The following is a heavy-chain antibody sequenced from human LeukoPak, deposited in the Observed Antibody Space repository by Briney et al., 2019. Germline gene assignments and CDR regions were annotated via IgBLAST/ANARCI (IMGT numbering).Heavy chain of an antibody. CDR3: ARDRDSIAGATEFDF. V-gene: IGHV4-61*02. CDR1: SGSISSGSHY. Sequence: PSQTLSLTCTVSSGSISSGSHYWNWIRQPAGMGLEWIGRIYPTGSTNYNPSLTSRVTISVDTSKNQFSLRLTSVTAADTAVYYCARDRDSIAGATEFDFWGLGTLVTVSS. J-gene: IGHJ4*02. D-gene: IGHD1-26*01. CDR2: IYPTGST.